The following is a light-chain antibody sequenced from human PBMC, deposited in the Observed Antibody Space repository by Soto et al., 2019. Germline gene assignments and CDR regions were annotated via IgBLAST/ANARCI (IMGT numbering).Light chain of an antibody. Sequence: EIVLTQSPGTLSLSPGERATLSCGARQSVTSSYLAWYQQKPGQAPRLLIYGASSRATGIPDRFSGSGSGTEFTLTISRLEPEDFAVYYCQQYGSSPPTFGQGTKVEIK. CDR1: QSVTSSY. V-gene: IGKV3-20*01. J-gene: IGKJ1*01. CDR2: GAS. CDR3: QQYGSSPPT.